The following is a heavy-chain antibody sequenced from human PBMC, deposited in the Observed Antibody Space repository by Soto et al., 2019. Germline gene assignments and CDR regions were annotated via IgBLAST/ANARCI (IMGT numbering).Heavy chain of an antibody. D-gene: IGHD2-15*01. Sequence: PGGSLRLSCAASGFTFSSYAMSWVRQAPGKGLEWVSTISGSGGSTYYAESVKGRFTISRDNSKNTVYLQMNSLRAEDTAVYYCAKTPRYCSGGSCYGGYFDYRGQGTLVTSPQ. CDR3: AKTPRYCSGGSCYGGYFDY. CDR1: GFTFSSYA. CDR2: ISGSGGST. J-gene: IGHJ4*02. V-gene: IGHV3-23*01.